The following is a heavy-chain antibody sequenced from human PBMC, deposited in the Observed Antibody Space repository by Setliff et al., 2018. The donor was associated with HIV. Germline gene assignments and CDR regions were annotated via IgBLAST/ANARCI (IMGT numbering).Heavy chain of an antibody. CDR2: IYTSGST. D-gene: IGHD1-20*01. J-gene: IGHJ2*01. CDR3: ARVRFNFDNVRCFDL. V-gene: IGHV4-4*09. Sequence: ETLSLTCTVSGGSISSYYWTWIRQPPGKGLEWIGYIYTSGSTNYNPALKSRLTISPYTSKNQFSLKLSSVTAADTATYFCARVRFNFDNVRCFDLWGPGTLVTVSS. CDR1: GGSISSYY.